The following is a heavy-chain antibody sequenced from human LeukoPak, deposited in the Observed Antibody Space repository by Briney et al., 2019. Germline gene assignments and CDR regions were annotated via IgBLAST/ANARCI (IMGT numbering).Heavy chain of an antibody. D-gene: IGHD5/OR15-5a*01. CDR2: MNPNSGNT. V-gene: IGHV1-8*01. CDR1: GYTFTSYD. J-gene: IGHJ4*02. Sequence: ASVKVSCKASGYTFTSYDINWVRQAPGQGLEWMGWMNPNSGNTVYAQKFQGRVTMTRNTSISTAYMELSSLRSEDTAVYYCARALKRGYSVYTGYWGQGTLVTVSS. CDR3: ARALKRGYSVYTGY.